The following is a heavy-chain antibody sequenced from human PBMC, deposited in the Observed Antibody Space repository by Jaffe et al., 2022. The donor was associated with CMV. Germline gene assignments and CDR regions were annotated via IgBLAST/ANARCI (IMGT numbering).Heavy chain of an antibody. CDR2: ISSSSSYI. J-gene: IGHJ4*02. CDR1: GFTFSSYS. Sequence: EVQLVESGGGLVKPGGSLRLSCAASGFTFSSYSMNWVRQAPGKGLEWVSSISSSSSYIYYADSVKGRFTISRDNAKNSLYLQMNSLRAEDTAVYYCASKYCSGGSCYSRYWGQGTLVTVSS. V-gene: IGHV3-21*01. CDR3: ASKYCSGGSCYSRY. D-gene: IGHD2-15*01.